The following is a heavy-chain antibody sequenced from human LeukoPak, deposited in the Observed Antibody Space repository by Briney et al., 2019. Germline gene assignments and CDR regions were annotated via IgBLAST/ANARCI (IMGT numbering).Heavy chain of an antibody. V-gene: IGHV4-4*07. J-gene: IGHJ4*02. Sequence: SETLSLTCFLPGGSMSYYYGSWIRQPAGKGLEWIGRLYTSGSTDYNPSLKSRVTMSVDTSKTQFSLKLRSVTAADTVVYYCARGTVTTLFDYWGQGTLVTVSS. CDR1: GGSMSYYY. D-gene: IGHD4-17*01. CDR3: ARGTVTTLFDY. CDR2: LYTSGST.